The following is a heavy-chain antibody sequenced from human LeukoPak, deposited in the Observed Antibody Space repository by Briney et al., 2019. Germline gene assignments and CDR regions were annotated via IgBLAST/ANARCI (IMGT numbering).Heavy chain of an antibody. V-gene: IGHV5-51*01. D-gene: IGHD1-14*01. Sequence: GESLKISCKGSGYYFTSYWIGWVRQMPGKGLEWMGIIYPGDSDTRYSPSFQGQVTISADKSISTAYLQWSSLKASDTAMYYCARPGRTPEDAFDIWGQGTMVTVSS. CDR2: IYPGDSDT. J-gene: IGHJ3*02. CDR1: GYYFTSYW. CDR3: ARPGRTPEDAFDI.